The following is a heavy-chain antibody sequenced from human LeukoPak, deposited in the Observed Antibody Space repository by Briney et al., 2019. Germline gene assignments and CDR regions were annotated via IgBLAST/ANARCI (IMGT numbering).Heavy chain of an antibody. J-gene: IGHJ5*02. V-gene: IGHV1-46*01. CDR1: GYTFTSYY. CDR3: ARDNSVGDSAWWFDP. D-gene: IGHD5-12*01. Sequence: ASVKVSCKASGYTFTSYYMHWVRQAPGRGLEWMGIINPSGDNTWYAQKFQGRVTMTRDMATSTDYMEVSSLRSEDTAVYYCARDNSVGDSAWWFDPWGQGTLVTVSS. CDR2: INPSGDNT.